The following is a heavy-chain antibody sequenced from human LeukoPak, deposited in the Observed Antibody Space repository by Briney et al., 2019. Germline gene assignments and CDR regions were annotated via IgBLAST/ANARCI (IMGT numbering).Heavy chain of an antibody. D-gene: IGHD6-13*01. CDR1: GYTFTGYY. V-gene: IGHV1-2*02. J-gene: IGHJ6*03. CDR3: AREYSSSWYYYYYYMDV. Sequence: ASVRVSCKASGYTFTGYYMHWVRQAPGQGLEWMGWINPNSGGTNYAQKFQGRVTMTRDTSISTAYMELSRLRSDDTAVYYRAREYSSSWYYYYYYMDVWGKGTTVTVSS. CDR2: INPNSGGT.